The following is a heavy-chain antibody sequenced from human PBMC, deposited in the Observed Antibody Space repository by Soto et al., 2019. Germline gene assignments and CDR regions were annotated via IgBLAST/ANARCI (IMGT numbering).Heavy chain of an antibody. CDR2: IYYSGST. D-gene: IGHD3-10*01. J-gene: IGHJ3*01. V-gene: IGHV4-61*08. CDR3: ARRYGSAFDF. CDR1: GGPISSGGYS. Sequence: SETLSLTCAVSGGPISSGGYSWSWIRQPPGKGLEWIGYIYYSGSTNYNPSLKSRVTISVDTSKNQFSLKLSSVTAADTAVYYCARRYGSAFDFWGQGSLVTGSS.